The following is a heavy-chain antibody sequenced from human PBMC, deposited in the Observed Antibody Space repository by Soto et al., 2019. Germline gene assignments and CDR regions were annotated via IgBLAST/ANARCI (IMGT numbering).Heavy chain of an antibody. Sequence: SETLSLTCTVSGGSISSYYWSWIRQPPGKGLEWIGYIYYSGSTNYNPSLKSRVTISVDTSKNQFSLKLSSVTAADTAVYYCARVRDLRGYSYGYWFDPWGQGTLVTVS. CDR3: ARVRDLRGYSYGYWFDP. CDR1: GGSISSYY. V-gene: IGHV4-59*01. J-gene: IGHJ5*02. D-gene: IGHD5-18*01. CDR2: IYYSGST.